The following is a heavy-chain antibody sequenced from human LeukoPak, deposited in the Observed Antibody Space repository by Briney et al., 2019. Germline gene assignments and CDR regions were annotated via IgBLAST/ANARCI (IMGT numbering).Heavy chain of an antibody. J-gene: IGHJ6*02. V-gene: IGHV6-1*01. CDR1: GDSVSSNSVT. D-gene: IGHD5-18*01. Sequence: SQTLSLTCAISGDSVSSNSVTWNWIRQSPSRGLEWLGRTYYRSTWYNDYAVSVRGRITVNPDTSKNQFSLHLNSVTPEGTAVYYCARLGDYVDTAYYYGMDVWGQGTTVTVSS. CDR3: ARLGDYVDTAYYYGMDV. CDR2: TYYRSTWYN.